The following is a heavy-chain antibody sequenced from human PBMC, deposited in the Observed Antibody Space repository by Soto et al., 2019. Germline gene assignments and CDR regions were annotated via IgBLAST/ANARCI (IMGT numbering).Heavy chain of an antibody. Sequence: PSETLSLTCTVPGGSVNIDTYYWSWIRQPPGKGLEWIGFIHYSGSTNYNPSLKSRVTMSVDTSKNQFSLKLTSVNAADTAVYYCTRGGDAYKNGHWGQGTLVTVSS. CDR3: TRGGDAYKNGH. V-gene: IGHV4-61*01. D-gene: IGHD2-21*01. J-gene: IGHJ4*02. CDR2: IHYSGST. CDR1: GGSVNIDTYY.